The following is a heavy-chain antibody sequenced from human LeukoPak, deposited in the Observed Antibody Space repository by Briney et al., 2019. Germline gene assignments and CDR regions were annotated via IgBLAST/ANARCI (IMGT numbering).Heavy chain of an antibody. D-gene: IGHD6-19*01. J-gene: IGHJ4*02. CDR3: ASTSGWYEPIDY. V-gene: IGHV3-33*01. Sequence: GGSLRLSRAASGFTFSSYGMHWVRQAPGKGLEGAAVIWYDGSNKYYADSVKGRFTISRDNSKNTLYLQMNSLRAEDTAVYYCASTSGWYEPIDYWGQGTLVTVSS. CDR2: IWYDGSNK. CDR1: GFTFSSYG.